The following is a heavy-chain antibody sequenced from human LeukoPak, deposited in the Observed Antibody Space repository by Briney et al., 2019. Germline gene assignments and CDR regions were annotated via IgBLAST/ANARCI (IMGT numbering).Heavy chain of an antibody. CDR3: ASQGDSSGYYFDY. V-gene: IGHV4-59*01. CDR2: IYYSGST. J-gene: IGHJ4*02. D-gene: IGHD3-22*01. CDR1: GGSISSYY. Sequence: SETLSLTCTVSGGSISSYYWSWIRQPPGKGLEWIAYIYYSGSTNYNPSLKSRVTISVDTSKNQFSLNLSSVTAADTAVYYCASQGDSSGYYFDYWGQGTLVTVSS.